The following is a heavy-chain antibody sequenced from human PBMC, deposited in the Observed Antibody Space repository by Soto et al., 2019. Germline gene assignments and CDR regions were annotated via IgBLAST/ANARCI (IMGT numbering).Heavy chain of an antibody. D-gene: IGHD4-17*01. V-gene: IGHV1-69*13. CDR3: ARGPATVTQDYYYYYGMDV. J-gene: IGHJ6*02. CDR2: IIPIFGTA. Sequence: ASVKVSCKASGGTFSSYAISWVRQAPGQGLEWMGGIIPIFGTANYAQKFQGRVTITADESTSTAYMELSSLRSEDTAVYYCARGPATVTQDYYYYYGMDVWGQGTKVTVSS. CDR1: GGTFSSYA.